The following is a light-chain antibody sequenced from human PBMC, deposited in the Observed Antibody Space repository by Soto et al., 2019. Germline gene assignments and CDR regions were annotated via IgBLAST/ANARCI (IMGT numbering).Light chain of an antibody. Sequence: EIVLTQSPGTLSLSPGERATLSCRASQSVSSSYLAWYQQKPGLSPRLLIYGASSRATGIPDRFSGSGSGTDFTLTISRLEPEDFALYFCQQYGDSPAFGQGTKVEIK. V-gene: IGKV3-20*01. CDR2: GAS. CDR3: QQYGDSPA. J-gene: IGKJ1*01. CDR1: QSVSSSY.